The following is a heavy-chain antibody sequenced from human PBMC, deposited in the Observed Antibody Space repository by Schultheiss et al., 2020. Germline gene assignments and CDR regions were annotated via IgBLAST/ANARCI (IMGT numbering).Heavy chain of an antibody. CDR2: IYSGGST. Sequence: GGSLRLSCAASGFTVSSNYMSWVRQAPGKGLEWVSVIYSGGSTYYADSVKGRFTISRDNSKNTLYLQMNSLRAEDMAVYYCARRIVVVPAAVVGRGWFDPWGQGTLVTGSS. CDR3: ARRIVVVPAAVVGRGWFDP. V-gene: IGHV3-66*02. CDR1: GFTVSSNY. J-gene: IGHJ5*02. D-gene: IGHD2-2*01.